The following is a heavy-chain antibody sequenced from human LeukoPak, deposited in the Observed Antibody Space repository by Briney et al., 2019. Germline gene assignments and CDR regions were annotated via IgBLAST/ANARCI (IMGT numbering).Heavy chain of an antibody. Sequence: SETLSLTCAVYGGSFSGYYWSWIRQPPGKGLEWIGEINHSGSTNYNPSLKSRVTISVDTSKNQFSLKLSSVTAADTAVHYCATGVAAGPFDYWGQGTLVTVSS. CDR2: INHSGST. J-gene: IGHJ4*02. CDR1: GGSFSGYY. V-gene: IGHV4-34*01. CDR3: ATGVAAGPFDY. D-gene: IGHD6-6*01.